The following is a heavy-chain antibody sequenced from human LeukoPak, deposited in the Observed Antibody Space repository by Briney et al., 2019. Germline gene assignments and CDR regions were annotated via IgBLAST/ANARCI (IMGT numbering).Heavy chain of an antibody. Sequence: SETLSLTCAVYGGSFSGYYWSWIRQPPGKGLEWIGEINHSGSTNYNPSLKSRVTISVDTSKNQFSLKPSSVTAADTAVYYCSSMVRGVIADWGQGTLVTVSS. D-gene: IGHD3-10*01. CDR1: GGSFSGYY. V-gene: IGHV4-34*03. CDR3: SSMVRGVIAD. J-gene: IGHJ4*02. CDR2: INHSGST.